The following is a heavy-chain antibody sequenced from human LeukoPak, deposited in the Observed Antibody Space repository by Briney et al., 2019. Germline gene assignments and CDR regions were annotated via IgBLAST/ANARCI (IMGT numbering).Heavy chain of an antibody. D-gene: IGHD4-17*01. CDR2: ISSSGSST. CDR1: GFTFNNYA. CDR3: ARGAYGYYDY. Sequence: PGGSLRLSCAASGFTFNNYAMSWVRQAPGKGLEWVSAISSSGSSTYYADSVKGRFPISRDNSRNTLYLQINSLRGEDTAAYYCARGAYGYYDYWGQGTLVTVSA. J-gene: IGHJ4*02. V-gene: IGHV3-23*01.